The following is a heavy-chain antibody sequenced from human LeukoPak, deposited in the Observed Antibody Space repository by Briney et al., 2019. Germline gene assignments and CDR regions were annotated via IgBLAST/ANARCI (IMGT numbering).Heavy chain of an antibody. CDR3: AKRGYDNIGYYPYFDY. J-gene: IGHJ4*02. V-gene: IGHV3-7*03. CDR2: IKQDGSEK. CDR1: GFTFSSYW. Sequence: GGSLRLSCAASGFTFSSYWMSWVRQAPGKGLEWVANIKQDGSEKYYVDSVKGRFTISRDNAKNSLYLQMNSLRAEDTAVYCCAKRGYDNIGYYPYFDYWGQGTLVTVSS. D-gene: IGHD3-22*01.